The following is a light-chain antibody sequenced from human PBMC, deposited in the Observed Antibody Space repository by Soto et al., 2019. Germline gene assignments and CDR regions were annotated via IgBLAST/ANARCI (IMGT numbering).Light chain of an antibody. J-gene: IGKJ4*01. Sequence: DIVMTQSPLSLPVTPGEPASISCRSSQSLLHSNGYNYLDWYLQKPGQSPQLLIYLGSNRASGVPDRFSGSGSSTDFTLEISRVGAGDVGVYFFIPALPNPPLTFGGGTKVEIK. CDR1: QSLLHSNGYNY. CDR3: IPALPNPPLT. V-gene: IGKV2-28*01. CDR2: LGS.